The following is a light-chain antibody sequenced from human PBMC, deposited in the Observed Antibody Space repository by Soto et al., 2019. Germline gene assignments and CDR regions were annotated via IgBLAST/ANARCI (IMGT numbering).Light chain of an antibody. CDR1: SSDVGAYNY. CDR2: EVS. V-gene: IGLV2-14*01. J-gene: IGLJ2*01. Sequence: QSALTQPASVSGSPGQSITISCTGTSSDVGAYNYVSWYQQYPGKAPKLIIYEVSNRPSGVSNRFSGSKSGNTASLTISGLQAEDEADYYCTSYTTSSTMIFGGRTKLTVL. CDR3: TSYTTSSTMI.